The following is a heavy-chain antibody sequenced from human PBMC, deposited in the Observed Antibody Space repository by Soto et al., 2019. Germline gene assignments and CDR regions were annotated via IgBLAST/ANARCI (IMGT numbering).Heavy chain of an antibody. D-gene: IGHD3-9*01. V-gene: IGHV4-34*01. CDR3: ARESHGILTGPPWVSDFDL. CDR1: GGSFSGYY. Sequence: QVQLQQWGAGPLRPLETLSLTCGVSGGSFSGYYWAWIRHSPGKGLEWIGEINDRGSINYNPSLKSRLITSVDASKNHYSRNLRSVTAADTAVYYCARESHGILTGPPWVSDFDLWGRGTLVTVSS. CDR2: INDRGSI. J-gene: IGHJ2*01.